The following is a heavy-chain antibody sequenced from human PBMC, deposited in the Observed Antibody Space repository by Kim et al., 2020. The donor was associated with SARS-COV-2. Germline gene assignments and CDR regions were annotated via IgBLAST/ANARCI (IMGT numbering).Heavy chain of an antibody. Sequence: SETLSLTCTVSGGSISSSSYYWGWIRQPPGKGLEWIGRIYYSGSTYNNPSLKSRVTISVDTSKNQFSLRLRSVTAADTAVYYCARHLRPGIAAAGARAPRALAYGMEVWGQGTTVTVSS. D-gene: IGHD6-13*01. CDR1: GGSISSSSYY. CDR2: IYYSGST. J-gene: IGHJ6*01. CDR3: ARHLRPGIAAAGARAPRALAYGMEV. V-gene: IGHV4-39*01.